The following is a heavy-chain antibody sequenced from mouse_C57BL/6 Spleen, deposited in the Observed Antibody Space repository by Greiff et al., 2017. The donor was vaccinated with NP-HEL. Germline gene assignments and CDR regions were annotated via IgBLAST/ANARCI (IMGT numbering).Heavy chain of an antibody. CDR3: AIYDSYAMDY. CDR2: LYPGDGDT. V-gene: IGHV1-82*01. J-gene: IGHJ4*01. CDR1: GYAFSSSW. Sequence: VQLQQSGPELVKPGASVKISCKASGYAFSSSWMNWVKQRPGKGLEWIGRLYPGDGDTNYNGKFKGKATLTADKSSSPAYLQLSSLTSEDSAVYFCAIYDSYAMDYWGQGTSVTVSS. D-gene: IGHD1-3*01.